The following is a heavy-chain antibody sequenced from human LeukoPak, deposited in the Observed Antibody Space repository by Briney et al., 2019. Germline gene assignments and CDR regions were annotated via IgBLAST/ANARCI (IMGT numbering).Heavy chain of an antibody. V-gene: IGHV1-8*01. CDR2: VNPNSGHT. J-gene: IGHJ4*02. CDR1: GYTFTSYD. Sequence: ASVKVSCKASGYTFTSYDIHWVRQATGQGREWMGWVNPNSGHTGYAQKIQGRVTMTRNTSISIAYMELSSLRSEDTAVYYCARGAPGSYCSGGSCPYFDYWGQGTLVSVSS. CDR3: ARGAPGSYCSGGSCPYFDY. D-gene: IGHD2-15*01.